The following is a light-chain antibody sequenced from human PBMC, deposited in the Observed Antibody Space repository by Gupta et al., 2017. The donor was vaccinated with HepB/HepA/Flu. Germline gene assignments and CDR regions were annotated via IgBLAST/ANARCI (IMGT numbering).Light chain of an antibody. J-gene: IGKJ3*01. CDR2: GTS. Sequence: ESILTQSPGTLSLSPGERATLSCRASQSVRSTHLAWYQQRPGQAPRLLIYGTSNRANGIPDRFSGSGSGTDFTLTSSRWEPEDFAVYYWQQDGTSFTFGHGTRVDFK. V-gene: IGKV3-20*01. CDR1: QSVRSTH. CDR3: QQDGTSFT.